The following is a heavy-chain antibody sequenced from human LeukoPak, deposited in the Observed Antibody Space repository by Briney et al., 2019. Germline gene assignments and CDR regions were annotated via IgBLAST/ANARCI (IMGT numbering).Heavy chain of an antibody. V-gene: IGHV4-39*07. CDR2: IYYSGST. J-gene: IGHJ4*02. CDR1: GGSISSSSYY. D-gene: IGHD1-26*01. CDR3: ARVSWELLSFDY. Sequence: PSETLSLTCTVSGGSISSSSYYWGWIRQPPGKGLEWIGSIYYSGSTYYNPSLKSRVTISVDTSKNQFSLKLSSVTAADTAVYYCARVSWELLSFDYWGQGTLVTVSS.